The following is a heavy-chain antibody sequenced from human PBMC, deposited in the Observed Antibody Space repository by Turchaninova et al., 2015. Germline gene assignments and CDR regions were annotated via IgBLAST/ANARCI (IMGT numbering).Heavy chain of an antibody. CDR1: GGTFSTST. J-gene: IGHJ4*02. Sequence: QVQLVQSGAEVKKPGSSVKVSCKASGGTFSTSTISWVRQAPGQGLGWMGGITPMFGTPNYAQKFQGRVIITADEFTSTAYMELRSLRSEDTALYYCARGPDSSSYYYFYWGQGTLVTVSS. V-gene: IGHV1-69*12. CDR3: ARGPDSSSYYYFY. CDR2: ITPMFGTP. D-gene: IGHD3-22*01.